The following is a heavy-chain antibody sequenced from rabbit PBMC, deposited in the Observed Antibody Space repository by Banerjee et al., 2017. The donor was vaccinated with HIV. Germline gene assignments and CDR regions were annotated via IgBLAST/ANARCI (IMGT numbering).Heavy chain of an antibody. Sequence: QEQLEESGGDLVKPEGSLTLTCTASGFSFSNGYVMCWVRQAPGKGLEWIACINTRDDRTWYASWAKGRFTISKTSWTTVTLQMTSLTAADTATYFCGRDRDGDAGYGSLALWGQGTLVTVS. D-gene: IGHD6-1*01. CDR3: GRDRDGDAGYGSLAL. CDR2: INTRDDRT. J-gene: IGHJ4*01. CDR1: GFSFSNGYV. V-gene: IGHV1S45*01.